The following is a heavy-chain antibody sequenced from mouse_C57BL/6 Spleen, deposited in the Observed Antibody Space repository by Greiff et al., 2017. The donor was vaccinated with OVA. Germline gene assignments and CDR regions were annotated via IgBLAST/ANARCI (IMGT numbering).Heavy chain of an antibody. J-gene: IGHJ2*01. Sequence: VHLVESGPELVKPGASVKISCKASGYAFSSSWMNWVKQRPGKGLEWIGRIYPGDGDTNYNGKFKGKATLTADKSSSTAYMQLSSLTSEDSAVYFCARLQDDYPYFDYWGQGTTLTVSS. V-gene: IGHV1-82*01. D-gene: IGHD2-4*01. CDR1: GYAFSSSW. CDR3: ARLQDDYPYFDY. CDR2: IYPGDGDT.